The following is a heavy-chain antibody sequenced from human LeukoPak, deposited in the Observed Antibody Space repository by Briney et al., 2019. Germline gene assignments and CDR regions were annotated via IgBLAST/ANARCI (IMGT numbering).Heavy chain of an antibody. CDR3: AKASLVGLYYYYMDV. Sequence: GGSLRLSCAASGFTFGDYAMHWVRQAAGKGLEWVSGISWNSGSIGYADSVKGRFTISSDNAKNSLYLLMNSLRAEDTALYYCAKASLVGLYYYYMDVWGKGTTVTVSS. J-gene: IGHJ6*03. V-gene: IGHV3-9*01. CDR2: ISWNSGSI. D-gene: IGHD3-10*01. CDR1: GFTFGDYA.